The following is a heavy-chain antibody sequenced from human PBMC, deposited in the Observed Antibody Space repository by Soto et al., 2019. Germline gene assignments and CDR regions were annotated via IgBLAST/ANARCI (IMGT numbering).Heavy chain of an antibody. D-gene: IGHD3-10*01. CDR3: ARRGSGSYSDY. CDR2: IYYSGST. V-gene: IGHV4-39*01. Sequence: QLQLQESGPGLVKPSETLSLTCTVSGGSISSSSYYWGWIRQPPGKGLEWIGSIYYSGSTYYNPSLKSRVTRSVDTSTNQCSLKLSSVTAADTAVYYCARRGSGSYSDYWGQGTLVTVSS. CDR1: GGSISSSSYY. J-gene: IGHJ4*02.